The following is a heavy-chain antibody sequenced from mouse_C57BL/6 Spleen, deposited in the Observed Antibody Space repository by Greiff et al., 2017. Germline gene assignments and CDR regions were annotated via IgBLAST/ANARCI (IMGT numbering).Heavy chain of an antibody. J-gene: IGHJ2*01. CDR2: ISSGSSTI. D-gene: IGHD3-3*01. CDR1: GFTFSDYG. Sequence: EVKLLESGGGLVKPGGSLKLSCAASGFTFSDYGMHWVRQAPEQGLEWVAYISSGSSTIYYADTVKGRFTISRDNATNTLFLQMTSLRSEDTAMYYCARGWSFDYWGQGTTLTVSS. V-gene: IGHV5-17*01. CDR3: ARGWSFDY.